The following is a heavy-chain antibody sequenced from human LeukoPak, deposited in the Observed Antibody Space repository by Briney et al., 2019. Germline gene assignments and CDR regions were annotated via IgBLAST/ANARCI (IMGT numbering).Heavy chain of an antibody. V-gene: IGHV3-30*18. CDR2: ISYDGSNK. D-gene: IGHD3-10*01. J-gene: IGHJ4*02. CDR3: AKEAGLLWFGERSFDY. Sequence: GGSLRLSCIGTGFTFSSDAMGWVRQAPGKGLEWVAVISYDGSNKYYADSVKGRFTISRDNSKNTLYLQMNSLRAEDTAVYYCAKEAGLLWFGERSFDYWGQGTLVTVSS. CDR1: GFTFSSDA.